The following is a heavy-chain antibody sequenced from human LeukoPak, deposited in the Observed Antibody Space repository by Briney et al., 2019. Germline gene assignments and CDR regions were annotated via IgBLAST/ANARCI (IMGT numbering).Heavy chain of an antibody. CDR1: GFTFSSYG. V-gene: IGHV3-23*01. J-gene: IGHJ3*02. D-gene: IGHD4-17*01. CDR2: ISGSGGST. Sequence: GGSLRLSCAVSGFTFSSYGMSWVRQAPGKGLEWVSGISGSGGSTYYADSVKGRFTISRDNAKNSLFLQMNSLRAEDTALYYCARAGRLRRPGAFDIWGQGTMVTVSS. CDR3: ARAGRLRRPGAFDI.